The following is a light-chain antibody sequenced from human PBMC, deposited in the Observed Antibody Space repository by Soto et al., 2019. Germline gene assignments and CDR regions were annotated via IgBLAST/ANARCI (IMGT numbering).Light chain of an antibody. CDR1: DIGSKG. Sequence: SYELTQPPSVSVAPGKTASISCGGNDIGSKGVHWYQQKPGQAPVLVIYSDTDLPPVIPDRCSGYNSANLATLTISRVEAGNEADYYCQVWDSGSSHVVFGGGTKLTVL. CDR2: SDT. V-gene: IGLV3-21*01. J-gene: IGLJ2*01. CDR3: QVWDSGSSHVV.